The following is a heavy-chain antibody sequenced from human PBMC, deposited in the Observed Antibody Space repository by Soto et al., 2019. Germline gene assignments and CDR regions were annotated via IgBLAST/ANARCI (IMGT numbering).Heavy chain of an antibody. CDR2: ISAYNGNT. CDR1: GYTFTSYG. V-gene: IGHV1-18*03. CDR3: ARDGYSGYDSYYYYYYMDV. Sequence: QVQLVQSGAEVKKPGASVKVSCKASGYTFTSYGISWVRQAPGQGLEWMGWISAYNGNTNYAQKLQGRVTMTTDTSTSTAYMELRSLRSDDMAVYYCARDGYSGYDSYYYYYYMDVWGKGTTVTVSS. D-gene: IGHD5-12*01. J-gene: IGHJ6*03.